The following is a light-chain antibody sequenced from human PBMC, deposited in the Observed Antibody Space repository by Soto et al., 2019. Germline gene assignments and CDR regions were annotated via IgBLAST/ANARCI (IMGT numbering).Light chain of an antibody. CDR3: QHFYTVPVT. CDR2: WAS. CDR1: QTVLRSSNNKNH. Sequence: DIVMTQSPDSLAVSLGESATINCKSSQTVLRSSNNKNHLAWYQQKPGQPPKLLISWASTRESGVPDRFSGSGSGTDFTLTISSLQAEDVGVYYCQHFYTVPVTFGQGTRLEIK. J-gene: IGKJ5*01. V-gene: IGKV4-1*01.